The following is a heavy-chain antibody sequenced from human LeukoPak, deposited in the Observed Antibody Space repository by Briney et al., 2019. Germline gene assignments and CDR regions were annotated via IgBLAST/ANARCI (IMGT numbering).Heavy chain of an antibody. Sequence: GGSVRLPCAASGFTVSSNFMSWVRQAPGKGLECVSVIYGGGSTYDAVSVKGRFTISRDNSKNTLFLQMNSLRAEDTAVYYCAGLRPLDYWGQGTLVTVSS. V-gene: IGHV3-66*01. CDR3: AGLRPLDY. CDR2: IYGGGST. J-gene: IGHJ4*02. CDR1: GFTVSSNF.